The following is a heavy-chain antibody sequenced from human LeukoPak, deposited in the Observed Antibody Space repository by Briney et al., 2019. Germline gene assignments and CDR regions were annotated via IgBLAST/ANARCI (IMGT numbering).Heavy chain of an antibody. D-gene: IGHD2-2*01. V-gene: IGHV3-48*01. CDR3: ATGPNTSPFDF. J-gene: IGHJ4*02. CDR2: ISSGSGTI. CDR1: GFTFSTSS. Sequence: PGGSLRLSCAASGFTFSTSSMNWVRQAPGKGLEWISYISSGSGTIYYADSVKGRFTISKDTAKNSLSLQMNSLRVDDTAVYYCATGPNTSPFDFWGQGTLVTVSS.